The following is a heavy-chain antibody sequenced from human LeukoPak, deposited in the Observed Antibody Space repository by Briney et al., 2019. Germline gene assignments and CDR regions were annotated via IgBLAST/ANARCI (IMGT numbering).Heavy chain of an antibody. Sequence: GGSLRLSCAVSGITLSNYGMSWVRQAPGKGLVWVSRINSDGSSITYADSVKGRFTISRDNAKNTLYLQMNSLRVEDTAVYYCAREGRVSGYDFDCWGQGTLDTVSS. CDR3: AREGRVSGYDFDC. D-gene: IGHD5-12*01. CDR2: INSDGSSI. CDR1: GITLSNYG. J-gene: IGHJ4*02. V-gene: IGHV3-74*03.